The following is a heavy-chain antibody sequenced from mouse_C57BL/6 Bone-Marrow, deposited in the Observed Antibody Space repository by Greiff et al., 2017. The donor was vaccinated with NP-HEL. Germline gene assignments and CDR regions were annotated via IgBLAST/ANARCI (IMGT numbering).Heavy chain of an antibody. J-gene: IGHJ1*03. Sequence: QVQLQQPGAELVKPGASVKLSCKASGYTFTSYWMQWVKQRPGQGLEWIGEIDPSDSYTNYNQKFKGKATLTVDTSSSTAYMQLSSLTSEDSAVYYCAREGYYYGSSYAYFDVWGTGTTVTVSS. CDR3: AREGYYYGSSYAYFDV. D-gene: IGHD1-1*01. CDR2: IDPSDSYT. V-gene: IGHV1-50*01. CDR1: GYTFTSYW.